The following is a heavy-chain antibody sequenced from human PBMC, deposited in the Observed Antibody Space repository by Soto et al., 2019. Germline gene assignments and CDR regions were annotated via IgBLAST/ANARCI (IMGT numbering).Heavy chain of an antibody. Sequence: QVQLQESGPGLVKPSQTLSLTCTVSGGPISSGGYYWSWIRQHPGKGLEWIGYIYYSGSTYYNPSLKRRVNRSVDTSKNQFSLKLSSVTAADTAVYYCAIRNGSGSYYVDYWGQGTLVTVSS. D-gene: IGHD3-10*01. V-gene: IGHV4-31*03. J-gene: IGHJ4*02. CDR2: IYYSGST. CDR3: AIRNGSGSYYVDY. CDR1: GGPISSGGYY.